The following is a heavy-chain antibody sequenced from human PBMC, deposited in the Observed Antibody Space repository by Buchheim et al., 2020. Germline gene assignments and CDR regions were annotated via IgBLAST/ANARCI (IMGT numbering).Heavy chain of an antibody. Sequence: QVQLQESGPGLVKVSETLSLTCAVSGSPISGYYWSWIRQSPGRGLEFVGFVYYTGHTNYNPSLKSRVTMSLATSKNQFSLSLTSLTPADMAVYYCARSPGGIGGLYYFANWGHGTL. V-gene: IGHV4-59*01. CDR3: ARSPGGIGGLYYFAN. CDR1: GSPISGYY. CDR2: VYYTGHT. D-gene: IGHD3-16*01. J-gene: IGHJ4*01.